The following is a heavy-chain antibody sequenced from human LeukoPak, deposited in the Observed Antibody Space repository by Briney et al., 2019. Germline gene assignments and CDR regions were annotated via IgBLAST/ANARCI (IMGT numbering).Heavy chain of an antibody. V-gene: IGHV4-4*09. CDR1: GGSFSSYY. CDR2: IYTSGST. J-gene: IGHJ4*02. CDR3: AQTGGRGNLAGLYY. Sequence: SETLSFTCTVAGGSFSSYYWSWIRQPPGKGLEWIGYIYTSGSTNYNPSLKSRVTISLGTSKNQFSLKLTSVTAADTAVYYCAQTGGRGNLAGLYYWGQGTLVTVSS. D-gene: IGHD1-14*01.